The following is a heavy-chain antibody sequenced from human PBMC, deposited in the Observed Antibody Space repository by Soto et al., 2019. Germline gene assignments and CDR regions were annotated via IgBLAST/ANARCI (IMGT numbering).Heavy chain of an antibody. CDR1: GGSISSSRYY. D-gene: IGHD2-15*01. CDR3: STHTPATSISDH. V-gene: IGHV4-39*01. J-gene: IGHJ4*02. Sequence: KPSETLSLTCTVSGGSISSSRYYWGWIRQPPGKGLEWIGSIYYSGSTYYNPSLKSRVTISVDTSKNQFSLKLSSVTAADTAVYYSSTHTPATSISDHWGQGTLVTVSS. CDR2: IYYSGST.